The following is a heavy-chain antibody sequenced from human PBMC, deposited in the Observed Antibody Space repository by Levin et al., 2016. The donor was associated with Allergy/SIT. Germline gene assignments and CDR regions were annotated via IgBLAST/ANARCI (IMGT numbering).Heavy chain of an antibody. CDR3: ARHDSYERDFDY. V-gene: IGHV4-34*01. D-gene: IGHD3-3*01. J-gene: IGHJ4*02. Sequence: SETLSLTCAVYGGSFSDYYWNWIRQPPGKGLEWIGEINHGGSTNYNPSLKSRVTISVDTSKNQFSLKLSSVTAADTAVYYCARHDSYERDFDYWGQGALVTVSS. CDR2: INHGGST. CDR1: GGSFSDYY.